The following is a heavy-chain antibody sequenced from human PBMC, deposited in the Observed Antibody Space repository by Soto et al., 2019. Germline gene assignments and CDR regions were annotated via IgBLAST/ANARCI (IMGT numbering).Heavy chain of an antibody. D-gene: IGHD3-3*01. V-gene: IGHV1-18*01. CDR2: ISAYNGNT. Sequence: ASVKVSCKASGYTFTSYGISCVRQAPGQGLEWMGWISAYNGNTNYAQKLQGRVTMTTDTSTSTAYMELRSLRSDDTAVYYCAGTSTFYDFWSGYPYGRDYYYYGMEVWGQGTTVTVSS. J-gene: IGHJ6*02. CDR3: AGTSTFYDFWSGYPYGRDYYYYGMEV. CDR1: GYTFTSYG.